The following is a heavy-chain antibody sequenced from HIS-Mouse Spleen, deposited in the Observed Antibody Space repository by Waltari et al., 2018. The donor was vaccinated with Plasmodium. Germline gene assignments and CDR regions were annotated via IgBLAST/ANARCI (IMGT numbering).Heavy chain of an antibody. V-gene: IGHV3-53*01. CDR2: IYSGGST. CDR1: GFPVSSHY. Sequence: EVQLVESGGGLIQPGGSLRLSCSTSGFPVSSHYLSWVRQAPGKGLEWVSVIYSGGSTYYADSVKGRFTISRDNSKNTLYLQMNSLRAEDTAVYYCARGMKSSSSAFDIWGQGTMVTVSS. D-gene: IGHD6-6*01. CDR3: ARGMKSSSSAFDI. J-gene: IGHJ3*02.